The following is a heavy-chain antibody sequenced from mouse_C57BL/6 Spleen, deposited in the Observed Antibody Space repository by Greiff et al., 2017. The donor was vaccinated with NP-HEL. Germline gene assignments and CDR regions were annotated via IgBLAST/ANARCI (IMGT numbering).Heavy chain of an antibody. D-gene: IGHD2-5*01. Sequence: QVQLKESGAELARPGASVKLSCKASGYTFTSYGISWVKQRTGQGLEWIGEIYPRSGNTYYNEKFKGKATLTADKSSSTAYMELRSLTSEDSAVYFCASLGSKPSYWYFDVWGTGTTVTVSS. CDR3: ASLGSKPSYWYFDV. J-gene: IGHJ1*03. CDR1: GYTFTSYG. CDR2: IYPRSGNT. V-gene: IGHV1-81*01.